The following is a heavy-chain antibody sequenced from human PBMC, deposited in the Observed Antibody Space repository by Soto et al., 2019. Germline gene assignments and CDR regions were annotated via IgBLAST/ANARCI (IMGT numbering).Heavy chain of an antibody. Sequence: QVQLVQSGAEVTKPGASVKISCKASGYTFISNYVYWVRQAPGQGLEWMGIINPRGASTSYAQKFQGRVTMTSDTSTSTVYMDLSSLTSDDKAVYYCAREPEVCSSTHCHFDYWGQGALVTVSS. CDR2: INPRGAST. J-gene: IGHJ4*02. CDR1: GYTFISNY. CDR3: AREPEVCSSTHCHFDY. D-gene: IGHD2-2*01. V-gene: IGHV1-46*01.